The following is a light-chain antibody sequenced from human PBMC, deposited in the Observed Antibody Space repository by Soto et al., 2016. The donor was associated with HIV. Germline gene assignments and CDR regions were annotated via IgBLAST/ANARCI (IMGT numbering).Light chain of an antibody. CDR3: QVWESTSDHVI. J-gene: IGLJ2*01. V-gene: IGLV3-21*03. CDR1: NIGTKS. Sequence: SYVLTQTPSMSVAPGKTARITCGGDNIGTKSVHWYQQKPGQAPVLVVFDDRYRPSGIPERFSGSNSGNTATLTISRVEAGDEADYYCQVWESTSDHVIFGGGTKLTVL. CDR2: DDR.